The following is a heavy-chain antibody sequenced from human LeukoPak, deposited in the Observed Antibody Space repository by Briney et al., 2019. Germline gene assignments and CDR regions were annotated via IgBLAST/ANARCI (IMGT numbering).Heavy chain of an antibody. V-gene: IGHV3-73*01. J-gene: IGHJ6*02. CDR3: TRHVGDPGIAAAGYYYYGMDV. Sequence: GGSLRLSCAASGFAFSGSAMHWVRQASGKGLEWVGRIRSKANSYATAYAASVKGRFTISRDDSKNTAYLQMNSLKTEDTAVYYCTRHVGDPGIAAAGYYYYGMDVWGQGTTVTVSS. CDR1: GFAFSGSA. D-gene: IGHD6-13*01. CDR2: IRSKANSYAT.